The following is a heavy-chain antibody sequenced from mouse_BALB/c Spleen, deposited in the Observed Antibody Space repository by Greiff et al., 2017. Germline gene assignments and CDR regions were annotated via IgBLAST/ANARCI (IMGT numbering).Heavy chain of an antibody. CDR2: ILPGSGST. V-gene: IGHV1-9*01. Sequence: VQLQQSGAELMKPGASVKISCKATGYTFSSYWIEWVKQRPGHGLEWIGEILPGSGSTNYNEKFKGKATFTADTSSNTAYMQLSSLTSEDSAVYYCARLARYYAMDYWGQGTSVTVSS. J-gene: IGHJ4*01. CDR1: GYTFSSYW. CDR3: ARLARYYAMDY.